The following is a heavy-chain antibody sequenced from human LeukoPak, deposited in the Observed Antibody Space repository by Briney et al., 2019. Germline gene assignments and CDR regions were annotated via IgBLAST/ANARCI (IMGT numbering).Heavy chain of an antibody. D-gene: IGHD3-10*01. Sequence: GGSLRLSCAGSGFTFDDYAMHWVRQAPGKGLERVSGLSWNSGSIGYADSVKGRFTISRDNAKNSLYLQMNSLRAEDTALYYCAKSGLRFGELISNWFDPWGQGTLVAVSS. CDR3: AKSGLRFGELISNWFDP. CDR1: GFTFDDYA. CDR2: LSWNSGSI. J-gene: IGHJ5*02. V-gene: IGHV3-9*01.